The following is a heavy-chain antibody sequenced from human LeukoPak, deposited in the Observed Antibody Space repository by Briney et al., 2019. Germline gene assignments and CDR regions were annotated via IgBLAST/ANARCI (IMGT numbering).Heavy chain of an antibody. CDR1: GGTFSSYA. CDR2: IIPIFGTA. J-gene: IGHJ4*02. D-gene: IGHD2-2*01. CDR3: ARDLRYCSSTSCYYYFDY. V-gene: IGHV1-69*13. Sequence: ASVKVSCKASGGTFSSYAISWVRQAPRQGLEWMGGIIPIFGTANYAQKFQGRVTITADESTSTAYMELSSLRSEDTAVYYCARDLRYCSSTSCYYYFDYWGQGTLVTVSS.